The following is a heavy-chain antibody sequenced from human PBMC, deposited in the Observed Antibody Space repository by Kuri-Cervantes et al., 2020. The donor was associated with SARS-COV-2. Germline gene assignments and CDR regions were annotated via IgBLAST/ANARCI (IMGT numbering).Heavy chain of an antibody. V-gene: IGHV1-2*04. Sequence: ASVKVSCKASGYTFTGYYMHWVRQAPGQGLEWMGWNNPNSGGTNYAQKFQGWVTMTRDTSISTAYMELSRLRADDTAGYYCARSTPLRRLVVISQGGAFDIWGQGTMVTVSS. CDR2: NNPNSGGT. D-gene: IGHD3-22*01. J-gene: IGHJ3*02. CDR1: GYTFTGYY. CDR3: ARSTPLRRLVVISQGGAFDI.